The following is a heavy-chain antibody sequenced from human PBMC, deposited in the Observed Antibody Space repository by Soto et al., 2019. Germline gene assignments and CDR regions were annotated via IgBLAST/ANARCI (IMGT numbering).Heavy chain of an antibody. V-gene: IGHV1-69*13. Sequence: SVKVSCKASGDTFSRYTFDWVRQAPGQGLEWMGGIVPNFGTPNYAPTFQGRVAITADESTNTAYMEINGLTSEDTAIYYCARGGYIDPSRHLDVWGQGTLVTVSS. CDR2: IVPNFGTP. D-gene: IGHD5-18*01. CDR3: ARGGYIDPSRHLDV. J-gene: IGHJ1*01. CDR1: GDTFSRYT.